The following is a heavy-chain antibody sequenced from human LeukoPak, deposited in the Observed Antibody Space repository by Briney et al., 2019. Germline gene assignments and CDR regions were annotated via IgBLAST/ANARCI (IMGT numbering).Heavy chain of an antibody. CDR1: GGSISSSNW. J-gene: IGHJ4*02. Sequence: PSETLSLTCAVSGGSISSSNWWSWVRQPPGKGLEWIGEIYHGGSTNYNPSLKSRVTISVDKSKNQFSLKLSSVTAADTAVYYCARVRDILTGYLDYWGQGTLVTVSS. V-gene: IGHV4-4*02. CDR2: IYHGGST. CDR3: ARVRDILTGYLDY. D-gene: IGHD3-9*01.